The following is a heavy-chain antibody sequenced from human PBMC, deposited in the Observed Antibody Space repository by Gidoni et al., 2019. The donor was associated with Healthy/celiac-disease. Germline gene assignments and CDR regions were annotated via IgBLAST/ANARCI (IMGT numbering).Heavy chain of an antibody. CDR2: IKQDGSEK. CDR3: ARPPVAGSFNGVSYYYYYMDV. D-gene: IGHD3-10*01. J-gene: IGHJ6*03. Sequence: EVQLVESGGGLVQPGGSLRLSCAASGFTFSSYWMSWVRQAPGKGLEWVANIKQDGSEKYYVDSVKGRFTISRDNAKNSLYLQMNSLRAEDTAVYYCARPPVAGSFNGVSYYYYYMDVWGKGTTVTVSS. V-gene: IGHV3-7*03. CDR1: GFTFSSYW.